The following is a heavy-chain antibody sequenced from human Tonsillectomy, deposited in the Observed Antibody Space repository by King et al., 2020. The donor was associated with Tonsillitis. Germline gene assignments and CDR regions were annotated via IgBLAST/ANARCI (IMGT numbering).Heavy chain of an antibody. V-gene: IGHV4-4*07. D-gene: IGHD5-24*01. CDR3: ASQETRDAFDI. CDR2: VYTGGST. Sequence: VQLQESGPGLVKPSETLSLTCTVSGGSISSYYWSWIRQPAGKGLEWIGRVYTGGSTNYNPSLKSRVTMSVDSSKSQFSLKLTSVTAADTAVYYCASQETRDAFDIWGQGTMVTVSS. CDR1: GGSISSYY. J-gene: IGHJ3*02.